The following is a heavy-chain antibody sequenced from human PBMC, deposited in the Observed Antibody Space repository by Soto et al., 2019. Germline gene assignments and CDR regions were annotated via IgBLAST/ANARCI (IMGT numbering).Heavy chain of an antibody. CDR1: GGTFSSYT. V-gene: IGHV1-69*02. J-gene: IGHJ6*03. Sequence: ASVKVSCKASGGTFSSYTISWVRQAPGQGLEWMGRIIPILGIANYAQKFQGRVTITADKSTSTAYMELSSLRSEDTAVYYCATRDGVLWFGELSKGHPYYMDVWGKGTTVTVS. CDR3: ATRDGVLWFGELSKGHPYYMDV. CDR2: IIPILGIA. D-gene: IGHD3-10*01.